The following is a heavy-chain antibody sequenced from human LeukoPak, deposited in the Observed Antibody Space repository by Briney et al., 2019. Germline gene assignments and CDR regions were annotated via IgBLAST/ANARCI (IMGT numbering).Heavy chain of an antibody. CDR1: GFTFDDHG. Sequence: AGGSLRLSCAASGFTFDDHGMSWVRQAPGKGLEWVSGIKWDGGRTGYADSVKGRFTISRDNAKNSVYLQMNSLRAEDTALYYCAARAGYSGYDWATNYYYMDVWGKGTTVTISS. J-gene: IGHJ6*03. V-gene: IGHV3-20*04. D-gene: IGHD5-12*01. CDR2: IKWDGGRT. CDR3: AARAGYSGYDWATNYYYMDV.